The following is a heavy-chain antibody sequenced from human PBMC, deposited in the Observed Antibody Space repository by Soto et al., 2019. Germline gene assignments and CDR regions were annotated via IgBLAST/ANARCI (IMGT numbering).Heavy chain of an antibody. V-gene: IGHV4-30-2*01. Sequence: TLSLTGTVSGGSITTSGYSLSWIRQPPGKALEWIGYVYHTGNAYPKPSLKSRVTISLDRSKNQFSLKMTSVTAADTALYYCASRPFYYYGLDVWGQGTTVTVSS. CDR2: VYHTGNA. J-gene: IGHJ6*02. CDR3: ASRPFYYYGLDV. CDR1: GGSITTSGYS.